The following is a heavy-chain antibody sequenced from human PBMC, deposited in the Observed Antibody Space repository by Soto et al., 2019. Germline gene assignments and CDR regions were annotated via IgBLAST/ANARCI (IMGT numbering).Heavy chain of an antibody. V-gene: IGHV1-3*01. CDR3: APSVIVDTYALNWFES. D-gene: IGHD3-16*01. CDR2: INAGNGDK. CDR1: GYSLTSYA. Sequence: ASVKVSCKAYGYSLTSYAMHWVSQAPGQRIEWMGWINAGNGDKKYSQKFQGRVTITSDISATTVYMELSNLRSEDTAMYYCAPSVIVDTYALNWFESWGQGTLVTVSS. J-gene: IGHJ5*01.